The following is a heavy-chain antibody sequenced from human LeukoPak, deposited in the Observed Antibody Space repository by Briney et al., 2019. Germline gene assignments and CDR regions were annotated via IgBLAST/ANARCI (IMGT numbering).Heavy chain of an antibody. J-gene: IGHJ4*02. CDR2: KSYSGTS. V-gene: IGHV4-39*01. Sequence: LSLTCTVSGDSVTRSSYYWGWIRQPPGKGLEWIGLKSYSGTSSNNPSLESRVTISVDTSKNQFSLKLTSVTAADTSVYYCWRSLGVYWGQGTLVIVSS. D-gene: IGHD2-8*01. CDR1: GDSVTRSSYY. CDR3: WRSLGVY.